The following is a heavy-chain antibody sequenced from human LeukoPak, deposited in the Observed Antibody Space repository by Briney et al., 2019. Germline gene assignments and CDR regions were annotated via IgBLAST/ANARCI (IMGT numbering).Heavy chain of an antibody. V-gene: IGHV4-61*02. Sequence: SETLSLTCTVSGYSISSSYYWSWIRQPAGKGLEWIGRIYTGGSTNYNPSLKSRVTISVDTSKNQFSLKLSSVTAADTAVYYCARAYYYGSGSYYALFDYWGQGTLVTVSS. CDR2: IYTGGST. CDR3: ARAYYYGSGSYYALFDY. D-gene: IGHD3-10*01. J-gene: IGHJ4*02. CDR1: GYSISSSYY.